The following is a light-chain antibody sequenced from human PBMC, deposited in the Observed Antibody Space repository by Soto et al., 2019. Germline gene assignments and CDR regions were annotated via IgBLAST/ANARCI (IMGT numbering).Light chain of an antibody. J-gene: IGKJ5*01. CDR2: GAS. Sequence: EIVMTQSPATLSVSPGERATLSCRASQSVRSNLAWYQHKLGQAPRLLIYGASTRATGIPARFSGSGSGTEFTLTISSLQSEDFAVYYCQQYNNWPGTFGQGTRLEI. CDR3: QQYNNWPGT. V-gene: IGKV3-15*01. CDR1: QSVRSN.